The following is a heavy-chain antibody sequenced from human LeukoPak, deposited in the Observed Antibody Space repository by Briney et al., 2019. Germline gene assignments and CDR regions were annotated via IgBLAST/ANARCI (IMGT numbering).Heavy chain of an antibody. CDR2: INPNSGGT. D-gene: IGHD3-9*01. Sequence: ASVKVSCKASGYTFTGYYMHWVRHAPGQGLEWMGWINPNSGGTNYAQKFQGRVTMTRDTSISTAYMELSRLRSDDTAVYYCATERSSSDILTGWFGFDYWGQGTLVTVSS. V-gene: IGHV1-2*02. J-gene: IGHJ4*02. CDR1: GYTFTGYY. CDR3: ATERSSSDILTGWFGFDY.